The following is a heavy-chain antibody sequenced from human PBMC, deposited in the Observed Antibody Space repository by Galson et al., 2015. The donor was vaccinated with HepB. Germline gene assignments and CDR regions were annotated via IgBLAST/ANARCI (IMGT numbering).Heavy chain of an antibody. J-gene: IGHJ4*02. Sequence: SLRLSCAASGFTFSTYAMSWVRQTPGKGLEWVSVISVGGSTYHADSVKGRFTISRDNSKNTLYLQMNSLRAEDTAVYYCAKDGMDSSSWYDFDDWGQGTLVTVSS. V-gene: IGHV3-23*01. CDR1: GFTFSTYA. CDR3: AKDGMDSSSWYDFDD. CDR2: ISVGGST. D-gene: IGHD6-13*01.